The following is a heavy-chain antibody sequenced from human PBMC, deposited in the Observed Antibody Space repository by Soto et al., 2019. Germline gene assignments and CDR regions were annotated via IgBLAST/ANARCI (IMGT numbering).Heavy chain of an antibody. J-gene: IGHJ6*02. V-gene: IGHV3-23*01. CDR1: GFTFSSYA. CDR3: AKLTGERMDV. D-gene: IGHD7-27*01. CDR2: ISGSGGST. Sequence: GGSLILSCAASGFTFSSYAMSWVRHAPGKGLEWVSAISGSGGSTYYADSVKGRFTISRDNSKNTLYLQMNSLRAEDTAVYYCAKLTGERMDVWGQGTTVTVSS.